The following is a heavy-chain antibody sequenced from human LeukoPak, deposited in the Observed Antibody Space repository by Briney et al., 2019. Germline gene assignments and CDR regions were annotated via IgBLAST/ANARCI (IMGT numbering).Heavy chain of an antibody. D-gene: IGHD3-22*01. J-gene: IGHJ4*02. CDR1: GGTFSSYA. CDR2: IIPIFGTA. Sequence: SVKVSCKASGGTFSSYAISWVQQAPGQGLEWMGGIIPIFGTANYAQKFQGRVTITADESTSTAYMELSSLRSEDTAVYYCATGPNYYDSSGYYLLWGQGTLVTVSS. CDR3: ATGPNYYDSSGYYLL. V-gene: IGHV1-69*13.